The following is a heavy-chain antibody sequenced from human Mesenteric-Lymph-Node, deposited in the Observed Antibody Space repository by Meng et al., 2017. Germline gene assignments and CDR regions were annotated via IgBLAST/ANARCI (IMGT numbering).Heavy chain of an antibody. CDR1: GGSISSYY. V-gene: IGHV4-59*12. CDR3: ARDSPGGYGYFDS. Sequence: QLQLRESGPGLVKPSETLSLTCTVSGGSISSYYWSWIRQPPGQGLEWIGYIHYSGTTYYNPSLNSRIAIPLDTSKNQFSLNLNSVTAADAAVYYCARDSPGGYGYFDSWGQGTLVTVSS. D-gene: IGHD5-12*01. J-gene: IGHJ4*02. CDR2: IHYSGTT.